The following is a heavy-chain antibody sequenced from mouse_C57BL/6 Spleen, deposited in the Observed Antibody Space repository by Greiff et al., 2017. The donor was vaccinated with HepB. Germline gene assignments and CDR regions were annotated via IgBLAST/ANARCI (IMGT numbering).Heavy chain of an antibody. D-gene: IGHD1-1*01. CDR3: ARGAYYGSSYYAMDY. J-gene: IGHJ4*01. V-gene: IGHV1-52*01. CDR2: IDPSDSET. Sequence: QVQLKQPGAELVRPGSSVKLSCKASGYTFTSYWMHWVKQRPIQGLEWIGNIDPSDSETHYNQKFKDKATLTVDKSSSTAYMQLSSLTSEDSAVYYCARGAYYGSSYYAMDYWGQGTSVTVSS. CDR1: GYTFTSYW.